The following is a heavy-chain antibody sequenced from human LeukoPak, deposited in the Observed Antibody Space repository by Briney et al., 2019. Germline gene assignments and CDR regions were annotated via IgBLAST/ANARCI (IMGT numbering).Heavy chain of an antibody. Sequence: PGRSLRLSCAASGFTFSSYGMHGVRQAPGKGLEWVAVIWYDGSNKYYADSVKGRFTISRDNSKNTLYLQMNSLRAEDTAVYYCARDYAMVRGIFDYWGQGTLVTVSS. CDR2: IWYDGSNK. V-gene: IGHV3-33*01. J-gene: IGHJ4*02. CDR1: GFTFSSYG. CDR3: ARDYAMVRGIFDY. D-gene: IGHD3-10*01.